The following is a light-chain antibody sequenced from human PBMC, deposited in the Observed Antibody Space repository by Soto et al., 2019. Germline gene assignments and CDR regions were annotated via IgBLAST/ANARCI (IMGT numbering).Light chain of an antibody. CDR1: ESVTSS. CDR3: QHYYNLPLT. J-gene: IGKJ4*01. Sequence: EIVMTQSPATLSVSPGDRATLSCRASESVTSSLAWYQQKPGQPPRLLIYAASTRATDVPARFSGGGSETEFTLTISSLQSEDFAVYYCQHYYNLPLTFGGGTKVEIK. V-gene: IGKV3-15*01. CDR2: AAS.